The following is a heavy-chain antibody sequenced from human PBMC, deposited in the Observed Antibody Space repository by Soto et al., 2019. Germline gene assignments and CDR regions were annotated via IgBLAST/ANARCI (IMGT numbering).Heavy chain of an antibody. CDR2: INHSGST. CDR1: GGSFSGYY. Sequence: SETLSLTCAVYGGSFSGYYWSWIRQPPGKGLEWIGEINHSGSTNYNPSLKSRVTISVDTSKNQFSLKLSSVTAADTAVYYCARNTAPYWGQGTLVPVPS. J-gene: IGHJ4*02. D-gene: IGHD4-17*01. V-gene: IGHV4-34*01. CDR3: ARNTAPY.